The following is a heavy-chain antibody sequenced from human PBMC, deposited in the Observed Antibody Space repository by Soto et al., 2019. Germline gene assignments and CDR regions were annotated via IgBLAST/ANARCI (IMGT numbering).Heavy chain of an antibody. J-gene: IGHJ4*02. CDR1: GGSISSGDYY. D-gene: IGHD1-1*01. Sequence: QVQLQESGPGLVKPSQTLSLTCTVSGGSISSGDYYWSWIRQPPGKGLEWIGYIYHSGSIYYNPSFDSRVTLSVGSSKNQYSLKLSSVTAADSALFSCARERPDGGRLERRGQGSLGTVYS. CDR3: ARERPDGGRLER. V-gene: IGHV4-30-4*01. CDR2: IYHSGSI.